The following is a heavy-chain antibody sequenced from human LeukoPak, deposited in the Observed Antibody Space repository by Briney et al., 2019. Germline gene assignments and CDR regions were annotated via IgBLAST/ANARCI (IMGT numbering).Heavy chain of an antibody. CDR1: GFTVSSNY. V-gene: IGHV3-48*02. CDR3: ARDKDWAFDY. J-gene: IGHJ4*01. CDR2: ISRDAGAE. Sequence: PGGSLRLSCAASGFTVSSNYMSWVRQAPGEGLEWVSYISRDAGAEYYADSVKGRFSISRDNAKNTLFLQMNNLRDEDTAVYYCARDKDWAFDYWGRGTLVTVSS. D-gene: IGHD3-9*01.